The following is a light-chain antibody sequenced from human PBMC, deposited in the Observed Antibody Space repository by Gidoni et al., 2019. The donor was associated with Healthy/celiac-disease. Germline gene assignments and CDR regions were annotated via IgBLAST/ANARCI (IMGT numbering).Light chain of an antibody. V-gene: IGKV3-15*01. J-gene: IGKJ5*01. CDR1: QSVSSN. Sequence: EKGMTQPPATLSVPPGERATLSCRASQSVSSNFAWYQQKPGQAPRLLIYGASTRATGIPARFSGSGSGTEFTLTISSLQSEDFAVYYCQQYNNWPLGFGQGTRLEIK. CDR2: GAS. CDR3: QQYNNWPLG.